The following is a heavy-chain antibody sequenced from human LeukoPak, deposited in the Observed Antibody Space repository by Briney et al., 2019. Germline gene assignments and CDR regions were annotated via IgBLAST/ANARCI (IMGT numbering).Heavy chain of an antibody. J-gene: IGHJ4*02. CDR1: GFTFSDYY. Sequence: NPGGSLRLSCAASGFTFSDYYVTWIRQAPGKGLEWVSYIGGSGSTIYYADSVKGRFTISRDNAKNSLYLQMNSLRAEDTAVYYCASYDSSGYYLDYWGQGTLVTVSS. CDR2: IGGSGSTI. V-gene: IGHV3-11*04. D-gene: IGHD3-22*01. CDR3: ASYDSSGYYLDY.